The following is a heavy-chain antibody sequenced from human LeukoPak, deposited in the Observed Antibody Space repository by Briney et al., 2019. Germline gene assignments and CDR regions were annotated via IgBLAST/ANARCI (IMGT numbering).Heavy chain of an antibody. CDR3: AQDRVHSNNWPRQSDL. CDR2: ISGSGGPT. CDR1: GFTFSSYA. Sequence: GGSLRLSCSASGFTFSSYAMSWVRQAPGKGLEWVSSISGSGGPTYYADSVKGRFTISRDNSKNTLNLQMKNLRAEDTAVYCCAQDRVHSNNWPRQSDLWGRGTLVTVSS. J-gene: IGHJ2*01. V-gene: IGHV3-23*01. D-gene: IGHD6-13*01.